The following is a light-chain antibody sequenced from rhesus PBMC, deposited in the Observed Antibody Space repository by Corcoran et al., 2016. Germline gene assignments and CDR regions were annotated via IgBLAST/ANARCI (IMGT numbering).Light chain of an antibody. V-gene: IGKV3-24*04. CDR3: QQYSSSLT. J-gene: IGKJ4*01. Sequence: ETVVTQSPATLSLSPGERATLSCRASQSVGSYLAWYQQKPGQAPRRLLYGATSRATGIPDRFSGSGAGTDFTLTISSLQSEDFATYYCQQYSSSLTFGGGTKVEIK. CDR2: GAT. CDR1: QSVGSY.